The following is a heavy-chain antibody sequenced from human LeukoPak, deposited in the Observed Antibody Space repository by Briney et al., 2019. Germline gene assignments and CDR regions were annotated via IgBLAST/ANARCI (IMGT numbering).Heavy chain of an antibody. Sequence: SETLSLTCTVSGGSISSDFWSWIRQPPGKGLEWIGYIHYSGSTNYNPSLKSRVTISLDTSKNQFSLKLSSVTAADTAMYYCARARDYHDSSGYSMWFDPWGQGALVTVSS. CDR3: ARARDYHDSSGYSMWFDP. CDR1: GGSISSDF. CDR2: IHYSGST. V-gene: IGHV4-59*01. D-gene: IGHD3-22*01. J-gene: IGHJ5*02.